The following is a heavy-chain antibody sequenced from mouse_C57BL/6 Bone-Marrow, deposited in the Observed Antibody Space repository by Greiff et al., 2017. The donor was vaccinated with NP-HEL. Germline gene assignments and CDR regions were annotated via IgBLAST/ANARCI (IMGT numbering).Heavy chain of an antibody. J-gene: IGHJ2*01. CDR1: GFSFNTYA. D-gene: IGHD2-3*01. V-gene: IGHV10-1*01. CDR2: IRSKSNNYAT. CDR3: VRQPWLLLFDY. Sequence: EVMLVESGGGLVQPKGSLKLSCAASGFSFNTYAMNWVRQAPGKGLEWVARIRSKSNNYATYYADSVKDRFTISRDDSESMLYLQMNNLKTEDTAMYYCVRQPWLLLFDYWGQGTTLTVSS.